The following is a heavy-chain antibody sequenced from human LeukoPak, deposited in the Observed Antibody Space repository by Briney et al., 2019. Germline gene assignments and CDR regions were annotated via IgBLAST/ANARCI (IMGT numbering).Heavy chain of an antibody. V-gene: IGHV4-4*07. J-gene: IGHJ4*02. CDR2: IYTSGST. Sequence: SETLSLTCTVSGGSISSYYWSWIRQPAGKGLEWIGRIYTSGSTNYNPSLKSRVTMSVDTSKNQFSLNLSSVTAADTAVYYCARFSSIAAAYDYWGRGTLVTVSS. D-gene: IGHD6-6*01. CDR1: GGSISSYY. CDR3: ARFSSIAAAYDY.